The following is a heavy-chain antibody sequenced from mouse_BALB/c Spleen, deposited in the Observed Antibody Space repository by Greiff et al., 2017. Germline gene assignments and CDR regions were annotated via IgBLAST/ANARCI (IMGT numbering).Heavy chain of an antibody. CDR2: INPSSGYT. J-gene: IGHJ2*01. CDR1: GYTFTSYT. CDR3: ASITTATYFDY. Sequence: VKLVESGAELARPGASVKMSCKASGYTFTSYTMHWVKQRPGQGLEWIGYINPSSGYTNYNQKFKDKATLTADKSSSTAYMQLSSLTSEDSAVYYCASITTATYFDYWGQGTTLTVSS. V-gene: IGHV1-4*01. D-gene: IGHD1-2*01.